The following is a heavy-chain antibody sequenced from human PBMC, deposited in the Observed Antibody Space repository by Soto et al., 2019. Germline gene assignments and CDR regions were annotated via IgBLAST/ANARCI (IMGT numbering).Heavy chain of an antibody. CDR1: GFTFSSYG. V-gene: IGHV3-30*18. Sequence: QVQLVESGGGVVQPGRSLRLSCAASGFTFSSYGMHWVRQAPGKGLEWVAVISYDGSNKYYADSVKGRFTISRDNSKNTLYLQMNSLRAEDTAVYYCAKVPSWQGGGYYYYGMDVWGQGTTVTVSS. J-gene: IGHJ6*02. CDR3: AKVPSWQGGGYYYYGMDV. D-gene: IGHD1-26*01. CDR2: ISYDGSNK.